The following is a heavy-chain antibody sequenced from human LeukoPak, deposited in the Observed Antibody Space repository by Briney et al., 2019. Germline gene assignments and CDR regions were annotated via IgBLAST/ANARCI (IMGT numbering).Heavy chain of an antibody. V-gene: IGHV3-30*02. CDR2: IRYDGRDK. CDR1: GFTFNGYA. J-gene: IGHJ4*02. Sequence: GGSLRLSCAASGFTFNGYAMHWVRQAPGKGLEWVTFIRYDGRDKYYADSVKGRFTISRDNSKNTVSLQMNSLRAEDTAVYYCGRDCSLGDDGDYWGQGTLVTVSS. CDR3: GRDCSLGDDGDY. D-gene: IGHD2-21*01.